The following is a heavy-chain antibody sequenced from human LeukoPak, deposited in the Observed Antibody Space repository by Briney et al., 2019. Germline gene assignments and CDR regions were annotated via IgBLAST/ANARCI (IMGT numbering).Heavy chain of an antibody. J-gene: IGHJ6*03. D-gene: IGHD2-15*01. V-gene: IGHV1-69*06. CDR3: ARDGGLDYYYYYMDV. CDR1: GYTFTGYY. CDR2: IIPIFGTA. Sequence: SVKVSCKASGYTFTGYYMHWVRQAPGQGLEWMGGIIPIFGTANYAQKFQGRVTITADKSTSTAYMELSSLRSEDTAVYYCARDGGLDYYYYYMDVWGKGTTVTVSS.